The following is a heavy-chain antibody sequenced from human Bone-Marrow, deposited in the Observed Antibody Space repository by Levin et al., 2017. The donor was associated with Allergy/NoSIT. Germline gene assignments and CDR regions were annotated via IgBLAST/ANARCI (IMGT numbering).Heavy chain of an antibody. J-gene: IGHJ4*02. V-gene: IGHV1-69*13. CDR3: VFTRTNLRLHSGGVEF. D-gene: IGHD3-16*01. Sequence: AASVKVSCKTSGGTFSNYVLTWVRQAPGQGLEWLGGIMYETPNFPQKFQGRVAFTADESTNTAYLELSSLRSEDTPVYYCVFTRTNLRLHSGGVEFWGQGTLVTVSS. CDR2: IMYETP. CDR1: GGTFSNYV.